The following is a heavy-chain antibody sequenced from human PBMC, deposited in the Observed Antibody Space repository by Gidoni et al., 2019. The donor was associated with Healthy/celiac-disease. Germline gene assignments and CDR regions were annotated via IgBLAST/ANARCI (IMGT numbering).Heavy chain of an antibody. D-gene: IGHD3-10*01. Sequence: QVQLVESGGRVVQPGRALRPAGAASGFTFRSYGLHWVRQAPGKGLEWVAFISYDGSNKYYADSVKGRFTISRDNSKNTLYLQMNSLRAEDTAVYYCAKEGTGGMDVWGQGTTVTVSS. V-gene: IGHV3-30*18. J-gene: IGHJ6*02. CDR2: ISYDGSNK. CDR1: GFTFRSYG. CDR3: AKEGTGGMDV.